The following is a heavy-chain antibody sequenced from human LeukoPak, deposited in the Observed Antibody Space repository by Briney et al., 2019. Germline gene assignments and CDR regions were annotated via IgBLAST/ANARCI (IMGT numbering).Heavy chain of an antibody. Sequence: GGSLRLSCAASGFTFSNYWVHWVRQAPGKGLVWVSRINSDGINTSYADSVKGRFTISRDNAKNTLNLQMNSLRAEDTAVHYCARDLGQYYDTSDNWFDPWGQGTLVTVSS. CDR2: INSDGINT. D-gene: IGHD3-22*01. V-gene: IGHV3-74*01. CDR3: ARDLGQYYDTSDNWFDP. CDR1: GFTFSNYW. J-gene: IGHJ5*02.